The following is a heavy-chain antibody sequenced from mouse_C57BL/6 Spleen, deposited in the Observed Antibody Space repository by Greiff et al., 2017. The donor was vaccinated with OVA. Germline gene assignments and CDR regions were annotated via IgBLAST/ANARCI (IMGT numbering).Heavy chain of an antibody. CDR2: IDPSDSET. Sequence: QVQLQQPGAELVRPGSSVKLSCKASGYTFTSYWMHWVKQRPIQGLEWIGNIDPSDSETHYNQKFKDKATLTVDKSSSTAYMQLSSLTSEDSAVYYCARNYGSPYYVDYWGQGTTLTVSS. J-gene: IGHJ2*01. V-gene: IGHV1-52*01. CDR3: ARNYGSPYYVDY. CDR1: GYTFTSYW. D-gene: IGHD1-1*01.